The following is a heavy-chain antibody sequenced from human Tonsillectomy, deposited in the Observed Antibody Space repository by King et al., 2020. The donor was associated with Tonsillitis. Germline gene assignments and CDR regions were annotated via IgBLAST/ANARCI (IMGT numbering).Heavy chain of an antibody. CDR1: GDSISSSNS. V-gene: IGHV4-4*02. D-gene: IGHD4-11*01. CDR2: IYHTGST. Sequence: HVQLQESGPKVVKPSGTLSLTCAVSGDSISSSNSWSWVRQPPGKELEWIGEIYHTGSTNYNPSLGSRVTMSVDKSKNQFSLTLNSVTAADTAVYYCARAPGFVTTKFDFWGQGTLVTVSS. J-gene: IGHJ4*02. CDR3: ARAPGFVTTKFDF.